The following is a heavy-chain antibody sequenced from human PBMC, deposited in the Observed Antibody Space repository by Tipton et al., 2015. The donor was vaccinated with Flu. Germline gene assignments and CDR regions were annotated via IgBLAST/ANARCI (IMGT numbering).Heavy chain of an antibody. CDR1: GYSFTSYW. V-gene: IGHV5-51*01. CDR2: VYPGASDP. Sequence: QLVKSGAEVKKPGESLKISCKGSGYSFTSYWIGWVRQMPGKGLERMGIVYPGASDPGYSPSFQGQVTISADKAISTAYLQWSRLKASDTAMYYCARHRRVLLGAAAGAPDYWGQRTLVTVSS. CDR3: ARHRRVLLGAAAGAPDY. D-gene: IGHD6-13*01. J-gene: IGHJ4*02.